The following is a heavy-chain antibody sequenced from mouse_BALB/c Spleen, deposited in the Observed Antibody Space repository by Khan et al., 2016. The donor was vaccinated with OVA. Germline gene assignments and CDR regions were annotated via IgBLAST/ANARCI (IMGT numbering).Heavy chain of an antibody. D-gene: IGHD1-1*01. CDR2: ISYSGSA. Sequence: EVQLQESGPGLVKPSQSLSLTCTVTGYSITSDYAWHWIRQFPGNKLEWMGYISYSGSANYNPSLKSRISITRDTSENQFFLQLNSVTTEDSATYYCARRYYYGHWYFDVWGAGTTVTVSS. CDR3: ARRYYYGHWYFDV. J-gene: IGHJ1*01. V-gene: IGHV3-2*02. CDR1: GYSITSDYA.